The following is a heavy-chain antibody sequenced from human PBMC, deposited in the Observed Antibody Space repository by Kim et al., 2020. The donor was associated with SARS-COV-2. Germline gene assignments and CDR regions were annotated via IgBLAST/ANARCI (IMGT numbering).Heavy chain of an antibody. Sequence: GKGRFTISRDNAKNSLYLKMNSLRAEDTALYYCAKDDGYYYDSSGYYGYWGQGTLVTVSS. CDR3: AKDDGYYYDSSGYYGY. J-gene: IGHJ4*02. D-gene: IGHD3-22*01. V-gene: IGHV3-9*01.